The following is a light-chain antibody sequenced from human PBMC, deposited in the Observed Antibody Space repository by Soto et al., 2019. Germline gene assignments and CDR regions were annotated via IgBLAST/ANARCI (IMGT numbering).Light chain of an antibody. J-gene: IGKJ1*01. Sequence: EIVLTQSPGNLSLSPGERATLTCRASQRVNSDYLAWYQQKPGQAPRLLIYGASNRATGIPDRFSGGGSGTDFALTNNLLDPEDFAVYYCPQSGNSSRTFGQGNKVEI. CDR3: PQSGNSSRT. CDR1: QRVNSDY. CDR2: GAS. V-gene: IGKV3-20*01.